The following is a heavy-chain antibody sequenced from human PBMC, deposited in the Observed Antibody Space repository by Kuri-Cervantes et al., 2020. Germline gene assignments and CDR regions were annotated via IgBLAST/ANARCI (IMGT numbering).Heavy chain of an antibody. CDR3: ARIPGIAVAGIDNWLDP. J-gene: IGHJ5*02. V-gene: IGHV1-2*02. CDR2: INPNSGGP. D-gene: IGHD6-19*01. CDR1: GYTFTGYY. Sequence: ASVKVSCKASGYTFTGYYMHWVRQAPGQGLEWMGWINPNSGGPNYAQKFQGRVTMTRDTSISTAYMELSRLRSDGTAVYYCARIPGIAVAGIDNWLDPWGQGTLVTVSS.